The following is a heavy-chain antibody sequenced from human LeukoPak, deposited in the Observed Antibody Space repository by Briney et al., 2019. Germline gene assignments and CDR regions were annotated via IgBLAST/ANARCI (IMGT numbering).Heavy chain of an antibody. V-gene: IGHV4-61*02. CDR3: ARDYYGSGHYFDY. Sequence: SETLSLTCTVSGGSISSGSYYWSWIRQPAGKGLEWIGRIYTSGSTNYNPSLKSRVTISVDTSKNQFSLKLSPVTAADTAVYYCARDYYGSGHYFDYWGQGTLVTVSS. CDR2: IYTSGST. CDR1: GGSISSGSYY. J-gene: IGHJ4*02. D-gene: IGHD3-10*01.